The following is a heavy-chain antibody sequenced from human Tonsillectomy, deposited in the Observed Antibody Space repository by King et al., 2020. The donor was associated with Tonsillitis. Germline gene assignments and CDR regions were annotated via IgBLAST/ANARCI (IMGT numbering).Heavy chain of an antibody. CDR1: GGSISSGSYY. Sequence: QLQESGPGLVKPSQTLSLTCTVSGGSISSGSYYWSWIRQPAGKGREWIGRIYTSGSTNYNPSLESRVSISVDTSKNQFSLKLSSVTAADTAVYYCARDGTYCISTYCYNWFDPWGQGTLVTVSS. CDR2: IYTSGST. V-gene: IGHV4-61*02. D-gene: IGHD2-2*01. J-gene: IGHJ5*02. CDR3: ARDGTYCISTYCYNWFDP.